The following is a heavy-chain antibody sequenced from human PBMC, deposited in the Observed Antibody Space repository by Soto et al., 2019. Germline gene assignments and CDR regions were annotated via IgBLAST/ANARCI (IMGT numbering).Heavy chain of an antibody. CDR1: GYTFTSYG. D-gene: IGHD3-9*01. CDR3: ARVHFDWFLCYGMDV. Sequence: ASVKVSCKASGYTFTSYGISWLRQAPGQGLEWMGWISAYNGNTNYAQKLQGRVTMTTDTSTSTAYMELRSLRSDDTAVYYCARVHFDWFLCYGMDVWGQGTTVTVSS. J-gene: IGHJ6*02. CDR2: ISAYNGNT. V-gene: IGHV1-18*01.